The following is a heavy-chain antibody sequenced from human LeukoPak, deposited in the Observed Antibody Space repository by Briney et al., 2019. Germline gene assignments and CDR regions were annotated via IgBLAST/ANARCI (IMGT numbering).Heavy chain of an antibody. CDR3: AKEVTTDYYYYHGMDV. CDR2: ISGSGGST. D-gene: IGHD4-11*01. V-gene: IGHV3-23*01. Sequence: GGSLRLSCAASGLTFSSYAMSWVRQAPGKGLEWVSAISGSGGSTYYADSVKGRFTISRDNSKNTLYLQMNSLRAEDTAVYYCAKEVTTDYYYYHGMDVWGQGTTVTVSS. CDR1: GLTFSSYA. J-gene: IGHJ6*02.